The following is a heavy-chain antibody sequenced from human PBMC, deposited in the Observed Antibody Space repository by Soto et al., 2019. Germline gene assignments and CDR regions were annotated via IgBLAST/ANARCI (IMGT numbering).Heavy chain of an antibody. Sequence: QLHLQESGPGLVKPSETLSLTCTVSGGSISSSSYYWGWIRQPPGKGLEWIGSIYYSGSTYYNPSLKSRVTIXAXTSXNQFSLNLSSVTAADTAVYYCARLGRIAPEDAFDIWGQGTMVTVSS. V-gene: IGHV4-39*01. J-gene: IGHJ3*02. CDR1: GGSISSSSYY. CDR2: IYYSGST. CDR3: ARLGRIAPEDAFDI.